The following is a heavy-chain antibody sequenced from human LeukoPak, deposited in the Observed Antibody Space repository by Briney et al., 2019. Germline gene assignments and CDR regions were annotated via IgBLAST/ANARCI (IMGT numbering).Heavy chain of an antibody. CDR1: GFTFSNYW. V-gene: IGHV3-74*01. J-gene: IGHJ4*02. CDR2: VNNPGSAT. Sequence: PGGSLRLSCAASGFTFSNYWIQWVRQAPGKGLEWVSRVNNPGSATNYADSVKGRFTISRDNAKNMVYLQMNSLRAEDTAVYYCARGGLAGATPDYWGLGALVTVSS. D-gene: IGHD1-26*01. CDR3: ARGGLAGATPDY.